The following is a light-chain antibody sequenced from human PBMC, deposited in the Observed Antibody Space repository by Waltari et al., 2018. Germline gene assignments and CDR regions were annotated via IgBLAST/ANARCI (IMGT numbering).Light chain of an antibody. Sequence: QSALTQPASVSGSLGQSITISCTATNSHVGSYKLVSWHQQHPGKAPKLSLYAVTKRPSGVSTRFSGSKSGNTASMTISGLQAEDEADYYCSSYAGDNIVVFGGGTRLTVV. CDR3: SSYAGDNIVV. J-gene: IGLJ2*01. CDR2: AVT. V-gene: IGLV2-23*02. CDR1: NSHVGSYKL.